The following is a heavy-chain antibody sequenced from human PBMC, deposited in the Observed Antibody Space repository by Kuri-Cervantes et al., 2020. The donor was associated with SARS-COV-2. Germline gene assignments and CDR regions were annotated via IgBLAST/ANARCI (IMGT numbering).Heavy chain of an antibody. CDR1: GFTFSSYA. Sequence: ESLKISCAASGFTFSSYAMSWVRQAPGKGLEWIGEINHSGSTNYNPSLKSRVTISVDTSKNQFSLKLSSVTAADTAVYYCARAPVSAFDIWGQGTMVTVSS. J-gene: IGHJ3*02. CDR3: ARAPVSAFDI. V-gene: IGHV4-34*01. CDR2: INHSGST.